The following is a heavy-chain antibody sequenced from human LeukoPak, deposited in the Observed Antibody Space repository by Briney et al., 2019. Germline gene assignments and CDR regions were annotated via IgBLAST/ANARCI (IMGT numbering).Heavy chain of an antibody. CDR3: ARGVPTAAPVYYFDY. CDR1: GFTFSSDS. D-gene: IGHD4-11*01. J-gene: IGHJ4*02. CDR2: IYSGGST. V-gene: IGHV3-53*01. Sequence: GGSLRLSCTVSGFTFSSDSMSWVRQAPGKGLEWVSFIYSGGSTHYSDSVKGRFTISRDNSKNTLYLQMNSLRAEDTAVYYCARGVPTAAPVYYFDYWGQGTLVTVSS.